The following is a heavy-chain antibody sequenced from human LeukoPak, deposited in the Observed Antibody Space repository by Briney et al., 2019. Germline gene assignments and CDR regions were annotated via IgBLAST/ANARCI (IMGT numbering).Heavy chain of an antibody. J-gene: IGHJ4*02. Sequence: PGGSLRLSCAASGFTFSSHGMHWVRQAPGKGLEWVAVISYDENNKYYADSVKGRFTISRDNSKNTLYLQMNSLRAEDTAVYYCAKDPAYYYDSSGYDPFDYWGQGTLVTVSS. V-gene: IGHV3-30*18. CDR1: GFTFSSHG. CDR2: ISYDENNK. CDR3: AKDPAYYYDSSGYDPFDY. D-gene: IGHD3-22*01.